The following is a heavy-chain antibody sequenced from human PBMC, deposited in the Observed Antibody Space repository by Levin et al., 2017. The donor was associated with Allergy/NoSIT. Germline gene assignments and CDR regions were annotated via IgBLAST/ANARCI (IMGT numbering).Heavy chain of an antibody. CDR3: ARKGSGSSTDY. D-gene: IGHD3-10*01. Sequence: SETLSLTCAVSGGSISASHWWGWFRQPPGKGLEWIGEILHAETTNYSPSLKSRLTISGDKSKNVLSLAVSSVTAADTAVYYCARKGSGSSTDYWGQGIRVTVSS. J-gene: IGHJ4*02. CDR2: ILHAETT. CDR1: GGSISASHW. V-gene: IGHV4-4*02.